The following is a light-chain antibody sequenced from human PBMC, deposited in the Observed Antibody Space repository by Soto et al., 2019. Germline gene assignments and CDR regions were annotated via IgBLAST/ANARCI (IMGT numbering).Light chain of an antibody. Sequence: EIVMTQSPATLSVSPGERATLSCRASQSVSSRLAWYQQKPGQAPRLLIYGASTRATGIPTRFSGSGSETDFTLTISSLQSEDFAVYYCQQYNNWWTFGQGTKVEIK. CDR1: QSVSSR. V-gene: IGKV3-15*01. CDR2: GAS. CDR3: QQYNNWWT. J-gene: IGKJ1*01.